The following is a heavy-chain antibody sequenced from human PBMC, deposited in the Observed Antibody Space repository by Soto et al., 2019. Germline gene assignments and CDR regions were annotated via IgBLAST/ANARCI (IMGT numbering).Heavy chain of an antibody. Sequence: QVQLQESGPGLVKPSQTLSLTCTVSGGSISSGGYYWSWIRQHPGKGLEWIGYIYYSGSTYYNPSLKSRVTISVDTSKHHVSLKLSSVTAADTAVYYCARGGGAIFGNGMDVWGQGTTVTVSS. D-gene: IGHD3-3*01. CDR2: IYYSGST. V-gene: IGHV4-31*03. CDR1: GGSISSGGYY. J-gene: IGHJ6*02. CDR3: ARGGGAIFGNGMDV.